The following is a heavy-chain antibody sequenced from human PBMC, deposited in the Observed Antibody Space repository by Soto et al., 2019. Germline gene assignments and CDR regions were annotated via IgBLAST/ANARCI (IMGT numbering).Heavy chain of an antibody. CDR1: GGSISSGGYY. CDR3: ASSWLVVAATHGAFDI. J-gene: IGHJ3*02. D-gene: IGHD2-15*01. CDR2: IYYSGST. Sequence: SETLSLTCTVSGGSISSGGYYWSWIRQHPGKGLEWIGYIYYSGSTYYNPSLKSRVTISVDTSKNQFSLKLSSVTAADTAVYYCASSWLVVAATHGAFDIWGQGTMVTVSS. V-gene: IGHV4-31*03.